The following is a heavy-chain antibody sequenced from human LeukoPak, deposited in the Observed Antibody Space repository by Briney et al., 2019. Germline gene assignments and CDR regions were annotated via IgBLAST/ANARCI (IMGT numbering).Heavy chain of an antibody. CDR3: ARDRKGSGSYYLGD. CDR1: GYSFTSYW. Sequence: GESLRISCKGSGYSFTSYWISWVRQAPGQGLEWMGWINPNSGGTNYAQKFQGRVTMTRDTSISTAYMELSRLRSDDTAVYYCARDRKGSGSYYLGDWGQGTLVTVSS. V-gene: IGHV1-2*02. J-gene: IGHJ4*02. CDR2: INPNSGGT. D-gene: IGHD3-10*01.